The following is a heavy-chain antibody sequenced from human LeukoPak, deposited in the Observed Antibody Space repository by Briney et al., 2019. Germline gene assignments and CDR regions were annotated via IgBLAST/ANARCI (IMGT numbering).Heavy chain of an antibody. J-gene: IGHJ5*02. Sequence: ASVKVSCKASGYTFTSYYMHWVRQAPGQGLEWMGIINPSGGSTSYAQTFQGRVTMTRDIATSTVYMEMSSWRAEDTAVYYCARERGYYGSGSHPYNWFDPWGQETLLTVSS. CDR3: ARERGYYGSGSHPYNWFDP. CDR2: INPSGGST. D-gene: IGHD3-10*01. CDR1: GYTFTSYY. V-gene: IGHV1-46*01.